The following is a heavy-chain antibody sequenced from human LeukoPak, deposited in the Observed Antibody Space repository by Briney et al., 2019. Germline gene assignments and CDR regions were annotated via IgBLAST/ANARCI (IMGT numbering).Heavy chain of an antibody. D-gene: IGHD3-9*01. CDR3: ARHAQHYDILTGYIDYYYYMDV. V-gene: IGHV4-39*01. CDR1: GVSISSSNSY. CDR2: IYYSGST. Sequence: PSETLSLTCTVSGVSISSSNSYWGWIRQPPGKGLEWIGSIYYSGSTYYNPSLKSRVTISVDTSKNQFSLKLSSVTAADTAVYYCARHAQHYDILTGYIDYYYYMDVWGKGTTVTISS. J-gene: IGHJ6*03.